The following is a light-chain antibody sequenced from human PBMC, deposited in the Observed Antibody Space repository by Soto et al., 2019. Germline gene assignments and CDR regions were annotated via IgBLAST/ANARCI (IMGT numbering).Light chain of an antibody. CDR2: DVS. CDR3: SSYTSSSLVNYV. CDR1: SSDVGGYNY. J-gene: IGLJ1*01. V-gene: IGLV2-14*01. Sequence: SALTQPASVSGSPGQSITISCTGTSSDVGGYNYVSWYQQHPGKAPKLMIYDVSNRPSGVSNRFSGSKSGNTASLTISGLQAEDEADYYCSSYTSSSLVNYVFGTGTKLTVL.